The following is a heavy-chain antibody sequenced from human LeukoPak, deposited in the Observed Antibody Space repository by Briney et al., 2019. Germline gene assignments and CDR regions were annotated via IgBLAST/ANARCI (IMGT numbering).Heavy chain of an antibody. V-gene: IGHV4-4*07. CDR3: ARCLVYGDYVDY. Sequence: SETLSLTCTVSGGSFSSYYWSWIRQPAGKGLEWIGRIYIGGSTNYNPSLKSRVTMSVDTSKNQFSLKLSSVTAADTAVYYCARCLVYGDYVDYWGQGTLVTVSS. J-gene: IGHJ4*02. CDR2: IYIGGST. CDR1: GGSFSSYY. D-gene: IGHD4-17*01.